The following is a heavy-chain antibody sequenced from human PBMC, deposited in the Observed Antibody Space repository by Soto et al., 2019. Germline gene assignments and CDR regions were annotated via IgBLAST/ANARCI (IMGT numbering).Heavy chain of an antibody. V-gene: IGHV3-7*04. Sequence: GGSLRLSCVGSGFTFSSNWMTWVRQAPGKGLEWVGNIRQDGSEKNYVDSVKGRFTISRDNAKNSLYLQMNSLRAEDTAVYYCAREIVVARGASYFDYWGPGTLVPVS. CDR1: GFTFSSNW. CDR3: AREIVVARGASYFDY. CDR2: IRQDGSEK. J-gene: IGHJ4*02. D-gene: IGHD2-2*01.